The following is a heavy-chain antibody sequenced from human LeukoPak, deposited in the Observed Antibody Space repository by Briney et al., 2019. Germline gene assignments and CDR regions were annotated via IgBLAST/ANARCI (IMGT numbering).Heavy chain of an antibody. D-gene: IGHD2/OR15-2a*01. CDR3: ARDHKDYLVDY. CDR2: ISHDGSNK. Sequence: GRSLRLSCAASGFTFSSYAMHWVRQAPGKGLEWVAVISHDGSNKYYADSVKGRFTISRDNSKNTLYLQMNSLRAEDTAVYYCARDHKDYLVDYWGQGTLVTVSS. J-gene: IGHJ4*02. CDR1: GFTFSSYA. V-gene: IGHV3-30*04.